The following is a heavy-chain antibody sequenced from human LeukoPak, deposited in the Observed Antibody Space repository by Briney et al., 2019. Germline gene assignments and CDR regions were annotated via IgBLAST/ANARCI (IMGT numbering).Heavy chain of an antibody. V-gene: IGHV4-34*01. J-gene: IGHJ4*02. CDR2: INHSGST. CDR1: GGSFSGYY. CDR3: ARKLFNYDILTGYLASFDY. D-gene: IGHD3-9*01. Sequence: PSETLSLTCAVYGGSFSGYYWSWIRQPPGKGLEWIGEINHSGSTNYNPSLKSRVTISVGTSKNQFSLKLSSVTAADTAVYYCARKLFNYDILTGYLASFDYWGQGTLVTVSS.